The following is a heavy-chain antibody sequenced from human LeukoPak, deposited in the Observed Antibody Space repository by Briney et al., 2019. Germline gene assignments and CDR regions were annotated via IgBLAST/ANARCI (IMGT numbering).Heavy chain of an antibody. J-gene: IGHJ4*02. CDR3: ARGNKDYGDYARGLSDY. D-gene: IGHD4-17*01. CDR1: GYTFTSYG. V-gene: IGHV1-18*01. CDR2: ISAYNGNT. Sequence: GASVKVSCKASGYTFTSYGISWVRQAPGQGLEWMGWISAYNGNTNYAQKLQGRVTMSTDTSTSTAYMELRSLRSEDTAVYYCARGNKDYGDYARGLSDYWGQGTLVTVSS.